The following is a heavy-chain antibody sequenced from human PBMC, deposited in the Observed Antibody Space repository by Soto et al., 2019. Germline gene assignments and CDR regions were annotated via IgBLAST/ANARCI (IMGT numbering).Heavy chain of an antibody. J-gene: IGHJ6*02. CDR3: ARGGRGYSFVFGDYYYYYYMDG. D-gene: IGHD5-18*01. CDR2: IYYSGST. CDR1: GGSVSSGSYY. V-gene: IGHV4-61*01. Sequence: LSLTCTVSGGSVSSGSYYWSWIRQPPGKGLEWIGYIYYSGSTNYNPSLKSRVTISVDTSKNQFSLKLSSVTAADTAVYYCARGGRGYSFVFGDYYYYYYMDGWGQGITVSVS.